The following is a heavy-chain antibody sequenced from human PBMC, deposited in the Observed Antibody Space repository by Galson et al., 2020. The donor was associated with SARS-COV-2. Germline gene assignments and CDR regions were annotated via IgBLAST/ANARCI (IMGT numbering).Heavy chain of an antibody. D-gene: IGHD3-22*01. CDR2: IYTRGST. CDR1: GGSISSGSYY. J-gene: IGHJ3*02. CDR3: ARGGGYYYYDAFDI. V-gene: IGHV4-61*02. Sequence: SETLSLTCTVSGGSISSGSYYWSWIRQPAGKGLEWIGRIYTRGSTNYNPSLKSRVTISVDTSKNQFSLKLSSVTAADTAVYYCARGGGYYYYDAFDIWGQGTMVTVSS.